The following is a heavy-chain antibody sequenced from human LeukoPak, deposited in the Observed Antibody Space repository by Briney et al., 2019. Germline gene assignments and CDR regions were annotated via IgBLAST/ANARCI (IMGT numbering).Heavy chain of an antibody. Sequence: SETLSLTCSVSGGSVTSGIYHWGWIRQPPGKGPEWIGSVYFDGGTHYNPSLQSRVTISVDTSKNQFSLRLSSVTAADTAVYFCARHGVYGDLGNWGQGTLVTVSS. D-gene: IGHD4-17*01. J-gene: IGHJ4*02. V-gene: IGHV4-39*01. CDR3: ARHGVYGDLGN. CDR2: VYFDGGT. CDR1: GGSVTSGIYH.